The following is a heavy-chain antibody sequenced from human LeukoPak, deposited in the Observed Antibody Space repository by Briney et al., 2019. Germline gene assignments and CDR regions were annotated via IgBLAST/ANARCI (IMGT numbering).Heavy chain of an antibody. D-gene: IGHD1-1*01. CDR3: AREWNPSGWVDYFDS. CDR1: GGSISINY. CDR2: IYTSGST. J-gene: IGHJ4*02. Sequence: KPSETLSLTCSVSGGSISINYWSWIRQPAGKGLEWIGRIYTSGSTKYNPSLKSRVTMSVDTSKNQFSLKLSSVTSTDTAVYCCAREWNPSGWVDYFDSWGQGTLVTVSS. V-gene: IGHV4-4*07.